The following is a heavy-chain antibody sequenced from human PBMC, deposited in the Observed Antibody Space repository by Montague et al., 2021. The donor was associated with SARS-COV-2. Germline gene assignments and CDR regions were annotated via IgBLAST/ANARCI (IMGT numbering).Heavy chain of an antibody. D-gene: IGHD3-16*01. V-gene: IGHV4-59*01. CDR3: ARNTITYGGCIIAVDV. J-gene: IGHJ6*02. CDR2: IYYSGST. Sequence: SETLSVTCTISGGSISRYYWSWIRQPPGKGPEWIEYIYYSGSTKSNPSLKSRVNISVDTSMNQYSVKLRSVTAADTAVYYCARNTITYGGCIIAVDVWGQGTTVTVSS. CDR1: GGSISRYY.